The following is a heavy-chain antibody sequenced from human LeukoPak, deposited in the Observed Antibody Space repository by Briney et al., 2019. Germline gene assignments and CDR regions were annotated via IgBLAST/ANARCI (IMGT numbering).Heavy chain of an antibody. D-gene: IGHD3-22*01. CDR2: INAGNGNT. Sequence: ASVKVSCKASGYTFTSYAMHWVRQAPGQRLEWMGWINAGNGNTKYSQKFQGRVTITRDTSASTAYMGLSSLRSEDTAVYYCARVSQFYDSSGYYDYWGQGTLVTVSS. J-gene: IGHJ4*02. V-gene: IGHV1-3*01. CDR1: GYTFTSYA. CDR3: ARVSQFYDSSGYYDY.